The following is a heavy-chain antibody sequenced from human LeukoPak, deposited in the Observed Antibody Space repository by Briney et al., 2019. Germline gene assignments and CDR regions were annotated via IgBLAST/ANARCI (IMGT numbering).Heavy chain of an antibody. J-gene: IGHJ4*02. Sequence: SETLSLTCTVSGASVSSGSSYWSWIRQPPGKGLEWIGYVYYTGNTNYNPSLKSRVTISVDTSKNQFSLKLSSVTAADTAVYYCARSPPGIRWLQFYFDYWGQGTLVTVSS. CDR1: GASVSSGSSY. CDR3: ARSPPGIRWLQFYFDY. V-gene: IGHV4-61*01. CDR2: VYYTGNT. D-gene: IGHD5-24*01.